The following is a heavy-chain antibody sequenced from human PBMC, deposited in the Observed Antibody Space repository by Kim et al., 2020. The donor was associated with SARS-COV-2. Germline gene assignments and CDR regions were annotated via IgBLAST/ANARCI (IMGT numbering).Heavy chain of an antibody. V-gene: IGHV4-4*02. J-gene: IGHJ4*02. Sequence: SETLSLTCAVSGGSISSSNWWSWVRQPPGKGLEWIGVIYHSGSTNYNPSLKSRVTIAVDKSKNQFSLKLSSVTAADTAVYYCARAGGASGYGYYFDYWGPGTLVTVSS. CDR3: ARAGGASGYGYYFDY. CDR2: IYHSGST. D-gene: IGHD5-12*01. CDR1: GGSISSSNW.